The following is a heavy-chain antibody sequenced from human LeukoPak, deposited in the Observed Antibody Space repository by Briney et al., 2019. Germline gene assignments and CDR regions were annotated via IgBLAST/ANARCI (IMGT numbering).Heavy chain of an antibody. D-gene: IGHD6-19*01. CDR1: GGSFSGYY. Sequence: SETLSHTCAVYGGSFSGYYWSWIRQPPGKGLEWIGEINHSGSTNYNPSLKSRVTISVDTSKNQFSLKLSSVTAADTAVYYCARGVVAGNGFVYFDYWGQGTLVTVSS. V-gene: IGHV4-34*01. CDR2: INHSGST. CDR3: ARGVVAGNGFVYFDY. J-gene: IGHJ4*02.